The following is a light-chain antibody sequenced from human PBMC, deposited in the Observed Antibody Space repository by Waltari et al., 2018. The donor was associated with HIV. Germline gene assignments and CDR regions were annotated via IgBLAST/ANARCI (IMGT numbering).Light chain of an antibody. J-gene: IGKJ2*01. CDR1: QDISVD. CDR2: GAS. CDR3: LQQYTYPRT. Sequence: DIQMTQSPFSLSASVGDRVTITCRASQDISVDLGWYQQKPGKAPKRLIYGASNLESGVPSRISGSRSGTEFTLTINGLQPEDVATYYCLQQYTYPRTFGQGTKLDIK. V-gene: IGKV1-17*01.